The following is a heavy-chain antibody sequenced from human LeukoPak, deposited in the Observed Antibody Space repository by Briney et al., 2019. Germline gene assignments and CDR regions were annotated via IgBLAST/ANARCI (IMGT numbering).Heavy chain of an antibody. CDR3: ARAGGSVGWYGTIDS. J-gene: IGHJ4*02. Sequence: SETLSLTCTVSGGSISSGSYYWTWIRPPAGKGLEWIGHLYTSGTTSYNPSLQSRVTISADTSKHQFSLRLTSVTAADTAVYYCARAGGSVGWYGTIDSWGQGTLVTVSS. D-gene: IGHD6-19*01. V-gene: IGHV4-61*09. CDR2: LYTSGTT. CDR1: GGSISSGSYY.